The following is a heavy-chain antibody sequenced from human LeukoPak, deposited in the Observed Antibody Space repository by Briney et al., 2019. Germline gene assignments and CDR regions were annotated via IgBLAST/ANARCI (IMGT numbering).Heavy chain of an antibody. D-gene: IGHD5-18*01. CDR1: GGSFSGYY. J-gene: IGHJ4*02. CDR3: ARVWDRGYSYGVLDY. CDR2: VNHSGST. V-gene: IGHV4-34*01. Sequence: PSETLSLTCAVYGGSFSGYYWSWIRQPPGKGLEWIGEVNHSGSTNYNPSLKSRVTIPVDTSKNQFSLKLSSVTAADTAVYYCARVWDRGYSYGVLDYWGQGTLVTVSS.